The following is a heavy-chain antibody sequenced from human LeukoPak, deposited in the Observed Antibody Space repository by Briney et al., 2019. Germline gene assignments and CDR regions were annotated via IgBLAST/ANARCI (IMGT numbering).Heavy chain of an antibody. V-gene: IGHV3-23*01. Sequence: GGSLRLSCAASGFTFSAFAMTWVRQAPGKGLEWVSTITDGGYNTYSADSVKGRITFSRDNSKNTLSLQLRSLRAEDTAVYYCAKDLSYTSVASPHWGEGTLVTVPS. D-gene: IGHD6-19*01. CDR1: GFTFSAFA. CDR3: AKDLSYTSVASPH. CDR2: ITDGGYNT. J-gene: IGHJ4*02.